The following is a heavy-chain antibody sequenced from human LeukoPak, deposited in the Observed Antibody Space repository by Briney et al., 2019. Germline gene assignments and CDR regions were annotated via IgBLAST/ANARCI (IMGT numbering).Heavy chain of an antibody. J-gene: IGHJ4*02. CDR1: GFTFSSYA. D-gene: IGHD2-15*01. CDR2: ISGSGGST. V-gene: IGHV3-23*01. CDR3: ARDTLGYCSGGSCYNY. Sequence: QPGGSLRLSCAASGFTFSSYAMSWVRQAPGKGLEWVSAISGSGGSTYYADSVKGRFTISRDNSKNTLYLQMNSLRAEDTAVYYCARDTLGYCSGGSCYNYWGQGTLVTVSS.